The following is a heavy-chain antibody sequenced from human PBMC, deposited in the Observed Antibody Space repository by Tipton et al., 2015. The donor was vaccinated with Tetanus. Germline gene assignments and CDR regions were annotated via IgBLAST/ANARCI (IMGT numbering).Heavy chain of an antibody. J-gene: IGHJ1*01. Sequence: TLSLTCTLPGSISIYYWSWIRQSPGRGLEWIGYIYYSGTTNYNPSLKSRVAISMDTSKNQLSLKLSSVTAADAAVYYCVNGGAVGTPGLTWGQGTLVTVSS. CDR3: VNGGAVGTPGLT. D-gene: IGHD1-26*01. CDR2: IYYSGTT. CDR1: GSISIYY. V-gene: IGHV4-59*01.